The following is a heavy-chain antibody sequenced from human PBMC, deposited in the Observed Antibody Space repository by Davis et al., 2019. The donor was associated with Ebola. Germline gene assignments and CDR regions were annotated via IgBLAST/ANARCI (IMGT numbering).Heavy chain of an antibody. V-gene: IGHV4-34*01. Sequence: MPSETLSLTCAVYGGSFSGYYWSWIRQPPGKGLEWIGEINHSGSTNYNPSLKSRVTISVDTSKNQFSLKLSSVTAADTAVYYCAREIYTARGAFDYWGQGTLVTVSS. CDR2: INHSGST. J-gene: IGHJ4*02. CDR1: GGSFSGYY. CDR3: AREIYTARGAFDY. D-gene: IGHD5-18*01.